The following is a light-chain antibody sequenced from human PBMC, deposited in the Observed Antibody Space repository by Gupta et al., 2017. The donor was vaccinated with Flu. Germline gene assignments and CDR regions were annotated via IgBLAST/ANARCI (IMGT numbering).Light chain of an antibody. CDR1: HSISRW. V-gene: IGKV1-5*03. CDR2: KAS. CDR3: QQDSSYPYT. J-gene: IGKJ2*01. Sequence: PSTLSAYVGDGVTITCRASHSISRWVAWYQQKPGKAPNLLIYKASNLESGVPSRFSGSGSGTEFTLTISSLQPEDFATYYCQQDSSYPYTFGQGTKLEIK.